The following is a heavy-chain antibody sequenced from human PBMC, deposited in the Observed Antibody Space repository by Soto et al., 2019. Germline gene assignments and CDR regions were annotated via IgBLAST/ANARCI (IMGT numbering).Heavy chain of an antibody. J-gene: IGHJ6*02. Sequence: SVKVSCKASGDTFSSYAISWVRQAPGQGLEWMGGIIPIFGTANYAQKFQGRATITADESTSTAYMELSSLRSEDTAVYYCARDGSGYRSRASPMDVWGQGTTVTVSS. CDR2: IIPIFGTA. CDR1: GDTFSSYA. V-gene: IGHV1-69*13. D-gene: IGHD3-22*01. CDR3: ARDGSGYRSRASPMDV.